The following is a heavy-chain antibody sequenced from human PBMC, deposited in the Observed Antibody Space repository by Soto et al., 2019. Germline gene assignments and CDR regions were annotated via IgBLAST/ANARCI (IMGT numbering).Heavy chain of an antibody. J-gene: IGHJ6*03. CDR1: GGTFSTYG. V-gene: IGHV1-69*01. D-gene: IGHD3-10*01. CDR2: IIPIFGTA. CDR3: ARSGKEYGSESYEYYFYYMVV. Sequence: QVQLVQSGAEVKKPGSSVKVSCKASGGTFSTYGISWVRQAPGQGLEWMGGIIPIFGTANYAEKCQGRVTITADESTNNADMELSSLRSEDTAVYYRARSGKEYGSESYEYYFYYMVVWGKGTTGSVAS.